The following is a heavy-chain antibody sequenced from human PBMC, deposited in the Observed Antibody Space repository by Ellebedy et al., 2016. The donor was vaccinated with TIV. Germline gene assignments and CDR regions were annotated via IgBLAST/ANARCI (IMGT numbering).Heavy chain of an antibody. V-gene: IGHV3-15*01. J-gene: IGHJ3*02. CDR1: GFTFTIYA. Sequence: GGSLRLSXAASGFTFTIYAMTWVRQAPGKGLEWVGRIKNKRDGETTDYAAPVKGRFTMSRDDSKNTLYLQMNGLKTEDTAVYYCTVVSGPGAFDIWGQGTIVTVSS. CDR2: IKNKRDGETT. CDR3: TVVSGPGAFDI. D-gene: IGHD2-21*02.